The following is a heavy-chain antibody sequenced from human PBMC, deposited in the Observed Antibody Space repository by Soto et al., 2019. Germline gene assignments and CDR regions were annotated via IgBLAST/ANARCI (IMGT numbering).Heavy chain of an antibody. Sequence: SETLCLTCAVSGGSISSGGYSWSWIRQPPGKGLEWIGYIYHSGSTYYNPSLKSRVTISVDRSKIQFSLKLSSVTAADTAVYYCAREVGFRAFDIWGQGTMVTVSS. J-gene: IGHJ3*02. V-gene: IGHV4-30-2*01. CDR1: GGSISSGGYS. CDR3: AREVGFRAFDI. CDR2: IYHSGST. D-gene: IGHD1-26*01.